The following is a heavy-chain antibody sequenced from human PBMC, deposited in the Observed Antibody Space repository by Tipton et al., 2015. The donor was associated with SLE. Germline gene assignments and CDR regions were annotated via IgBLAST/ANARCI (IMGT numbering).Heavy chain of an antibody. CDR3: AKEGRRGDFDS. D-gene: IGHD1-1*01. V-gene: IGHV3-7*04. J-gene: IGHJ4*02. Sequence: FSFSRDNAKNELSLQINSLRAEDTAVYYCAKEGRRGDFDSWGQGTLVTVSS.